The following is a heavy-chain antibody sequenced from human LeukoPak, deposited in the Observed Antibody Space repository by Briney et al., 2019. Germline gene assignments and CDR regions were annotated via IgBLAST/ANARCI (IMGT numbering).Heavy chain of an antibody. V-gene: IGHV4-39*01. Sequence: PSETLSLTCTVSGGSISSSSYYWGWIRQPPGKGLEWIGSIYYSGSTYYNPSLKSRVTISVDTSKNQFSLKLSSVTAAGTAVYYCARRRAAIFDYWGQGTLVTVSS. CDR2: IYYSGST. D-gene: IGHD2-15*01. CDR3: ARRRAAIFDY. J-gene: IGHJ4*02. CDR1: GGSISSSSYY.